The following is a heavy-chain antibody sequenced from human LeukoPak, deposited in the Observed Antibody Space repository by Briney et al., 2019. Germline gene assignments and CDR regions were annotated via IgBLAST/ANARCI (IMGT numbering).Heavy chain of an antibody. Sequence: GGSLRLSCAASGFTFSSYSMNWARQAPGKGLEWVSSISSSSSYIYYADSVKGRFTISRDNAKNSLYLQMNSLRAEDTAVYYCTRYYGSGSPPFDYWGQGTLVTVSS. CDR3: TRYYGSGSPPFDY. V-gene: IGHV3-21*01. D-gene: IGHD3-10*01. CDR1: GFTFSSYS. J-gene: IGHJ4*02. CDR2: ISSSSSYI.